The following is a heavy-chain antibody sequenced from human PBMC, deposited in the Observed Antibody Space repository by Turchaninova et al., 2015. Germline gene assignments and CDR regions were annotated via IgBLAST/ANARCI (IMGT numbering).Heavy chain of an antibody. CDR3: ARGHDDYDGSDTEEFLY. V-gene: IGHV1-18*01. D-gene: IGHD3-22*01. J-gene: IGHJ4*02. Sequence: WVRQAPRPGLEWVGWVSPHNGNTKYAQRLQRRVTMTTDSYTHAAYMELKSLRSDDTAVYYCARGHDDYDGSDTEEFLYWGQETLVTVSS. CDR2: VSPHNGNT.